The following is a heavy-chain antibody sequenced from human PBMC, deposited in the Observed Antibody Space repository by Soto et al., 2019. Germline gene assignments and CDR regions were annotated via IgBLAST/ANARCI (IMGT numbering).Heavy chain of an antibody. CDR1: GGSISGGVHS. J-gene: IGHJ2*01. CDR2: IFDSGST. Sequence: QVQLQESGPGLVKPSETLSLTCTVSGGSISGGVHSWSWIRQPQGKGLEWIGHIFDSGSTYYTPSLSSRFTISVDTSKNQFSLRLSSVTAADTAVYYCAREIMPLTNDWYFDLWGRGTLVTVSS. V-gene: IGHV4-30-4*01. CDR3: AREIMPLTNDWYFDL. D-gene: IGHD2-8*01.